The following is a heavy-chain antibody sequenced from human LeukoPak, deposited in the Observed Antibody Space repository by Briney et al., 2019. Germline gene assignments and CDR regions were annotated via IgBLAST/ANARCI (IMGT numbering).Heavy chain of an antibody. J-gene: IGHJ4*02. D-gene: IGHD5-24*01. CDR2: ISSSGSTT. CDR3: ARSKRSYDY. CDR1: GFTFSDHY. V-gene: IGHV3-11*01. Sequence: GGSLRLSCAASGFTFSDHYMSWIRQAPGKGLEGVSYISSSGSTTYYAGFAKGRFTISRDNAENFLYPQMNSLRAEDTAIYFCARSKRSYDYWGQGALVTVSS.